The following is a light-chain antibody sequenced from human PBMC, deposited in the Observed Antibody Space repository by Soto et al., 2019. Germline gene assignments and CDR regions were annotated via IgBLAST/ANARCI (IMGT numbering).Light chain of an antibody. J-gene: IGKJ1*01. CDR2: GAS. Sequence: EIVMTQSPATLSASPGERVTFSCRASQSVSRNLAWYQQKPGHGPRLLIYGASSRATGIPDRFSGSGSGTEFTLTITGLQSEDFAVYYCQQYGRSPTTFGQGTKVEIK. V-gene: IGKV3-15*01. CDR3: QQYGRSPTT. CDR1: QSVSRN.